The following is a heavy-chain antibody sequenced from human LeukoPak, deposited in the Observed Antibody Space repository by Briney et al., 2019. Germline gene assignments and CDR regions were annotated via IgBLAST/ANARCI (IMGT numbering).Heavy chain of an antibody. CDR1: GFTFSSYA. CDR2: ISYDGSNK. Sequence: GRSLRLSCAASGFTFSSYAMHWVRQAPGKGLEWVAVISYDGSNKYYADSVKGRFTISRDNSKNTLYLQMNSLRAEDTAVYYCARDDCSGGSCYLYAFDIWGQGTMVTVSS. D-gene: IGHD2-15*01. J-gene: IGHJ3*02. CDR3: ARDDCSGGSCYLYAFDI. V-gene: IGHV3-30*04.